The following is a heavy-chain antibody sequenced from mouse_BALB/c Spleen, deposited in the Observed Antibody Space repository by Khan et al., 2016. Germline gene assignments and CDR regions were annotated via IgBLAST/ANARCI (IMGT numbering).Heavy chain of an antibody. J-gene: IGHJ1*01. CDR1: GYSITSDYA. D-gene: IGHD2-3*01. V-gene: IGHV3-2*02. CDR2: ISYSGST. Sequence: EVQLQESGPGLVKPSQSLSLTCTVTGYSITSDYAWNWIRQFPGNKLEWMGYISYSGSTSYNPSLKSRISITRDTSKNQFFLQLNSVTTEDTATXYCARWGWLRYFDVWGAGTTVTVSS. CDR3: ARWGWLRYFDV.